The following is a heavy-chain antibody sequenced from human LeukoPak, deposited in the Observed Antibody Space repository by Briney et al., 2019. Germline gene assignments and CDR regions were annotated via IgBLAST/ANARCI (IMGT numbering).Heavy chain of an antibody. D-gene: IGHD6-13*01. Sequence: ASLKVSCKASVYTFTGYYMHWVRQAPGQGLEWMGWINPNSGGTNYAQKFQGRVTMTRDTSISTAYMELSRLRSDDTAVYYCARPLYSSSWYGYWGQGTLVTVSS. CDR3: ARPLYSSSWYGY. J-gene: IGHJ4*02. CDR2: INPNSGGT. CDR1: VYTFTGYY. V-gene: IGHV1-2*02.